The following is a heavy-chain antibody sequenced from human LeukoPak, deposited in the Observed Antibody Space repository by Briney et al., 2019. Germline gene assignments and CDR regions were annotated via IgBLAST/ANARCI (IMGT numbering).Heavy chain of an antibody. Sequence: QPGGSLRLSCAGSGFTFSSYAMSWVRQAPGKGLEWVSAISDTGATTYDADSVKGRFTISRDNSRSTLYLQMNSLRAEDTALYYCAKDTSIGRYCTNGVCSPFDFWGQRTLVTVSS. CDR3: AKDTSIGRYCTNGVCSPFDF. CDR1: GFTFSSYA. V-gene: IGHV3-23*01. D-gene: IGHD2-8*01. CDR2: ISDTGATT. J-gene: IGHJ4*02.